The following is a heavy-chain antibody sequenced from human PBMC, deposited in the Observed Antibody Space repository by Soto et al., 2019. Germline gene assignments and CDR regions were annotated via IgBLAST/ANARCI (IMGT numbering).Heavy chain of an antibody. Sequence: PGGSLRLSCAASGFTFSSYGMHWVRQAPGKGLEWVAVISYDGSNKYYADSVKGRFTISRDNSKSTLYLQMNSLRAEDTAVYYCARGGGFGELLRDAFDIWGQGTMVTVSS. D-gene: IGHD3-10*01. CDR2: ISYDGSNK. CDR3: ARGGGFGELLRDAFDI. V-gene: IGHV3-30*03. CDR1: GFTFSSYG. J-gene: IGHJ3*02.